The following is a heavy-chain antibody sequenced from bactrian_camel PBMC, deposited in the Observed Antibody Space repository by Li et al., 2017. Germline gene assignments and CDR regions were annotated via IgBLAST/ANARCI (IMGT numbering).Heavy chain of an antibody. CDR2: THTGGEGT. D-gene: IGHD3*01. J-gene: IGHJ4*01. V-gene: IGHV3S40*01. Sequence: VQLVESGGGLVQPGGSLRVSCVGSGFTPSGTSFSIYDMTWVRQAPGKELEWVSTTHTGGEGTGYADSVKGRFAISRDNDKNTVSLQMNSLKSEDTAQYDCASHGNVWEYKFWGQGTQVTVS. CDR3: ASHGNVWEYKF. CDR1: GFTPSGTSFSIYD.